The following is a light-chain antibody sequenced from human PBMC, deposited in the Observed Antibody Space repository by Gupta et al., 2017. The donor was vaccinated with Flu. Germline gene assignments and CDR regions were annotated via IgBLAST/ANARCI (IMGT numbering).Light chain of an antibody. CDR1: SSDVGSYNL. CDR3: CSYAGSSTVV. Sequence: QSALTQPASVSGSPGQSITSSCTGTSSDVGSYNLVAWYQQHPGKAPKLMIYEGSKRPSGVSNRFSGSKSGNTASLTISGLQAEDDADYYCCSYAGSSTVVVGGGTKLTVL. J-gene: IGLJ2*01. CDR2: EGS. V-gene: IGLV2-23*01.